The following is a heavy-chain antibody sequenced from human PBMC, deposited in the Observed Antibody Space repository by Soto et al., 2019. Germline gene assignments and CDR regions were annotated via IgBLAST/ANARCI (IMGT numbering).Heavy chain of an antibody. V-gene: IGHV3-53*01. CDR1: GFTVSSNY. CDR2: IYSGGST. J-gene: IGHJ6*02. CDR3: ASLLGGNGYYYYGMDV. D-gene: IGHD2-15*01. Sequence: GGSLRLSCAASGFTVSSNYMSWVRQAPGKGLEWVSVIYSGGSTYYADSVKGRFTISRDNSKNTLYLQMNSLRAEDTAVYYCASLLGGNGYYYYGMDVWGQGTTVTVSS.